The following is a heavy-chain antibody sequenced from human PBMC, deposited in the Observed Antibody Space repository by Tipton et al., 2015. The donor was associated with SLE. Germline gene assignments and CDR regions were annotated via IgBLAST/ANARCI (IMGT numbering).Heavy chain of an antibody. CDR1: GGSISSSSYY. Sequence: TLSLTCTVSGGSISSSSYYWGWIRQPPGKGLEWIGSIYYSGSTYYNPSLKSRVTISVDTSKNQFSLKLSSVTAADTAVYYCAREAAGTGGFDYWGQGTLVTVSS. CDR2: IYYSGST. D-gene: IGHD6-13*01. J-gene: IGHJ4*02. CDR3: AREAAGTGGFDY. V-gene: IGHV4-39*07.